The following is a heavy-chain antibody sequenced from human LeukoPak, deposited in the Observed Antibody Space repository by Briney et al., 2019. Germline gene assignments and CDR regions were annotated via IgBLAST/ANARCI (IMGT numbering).Heavy chain of an antibody. CDR2: IDPSDSYT. CDR1: GYRFLSYW. D-gene: IGHD6-13*01. J-gene: IGHJ6*02. Sequence: GESLRIFCKGSGYRFLSYWISCVRQMPGKGLEWIGRIDPSDSYTNYSPSFQGHVTISADKSISTAYLQWSSLKASDTAMYYCARVGYGSTSGADYYYFGMDVWGQGTTVIVSS. V-gene: IGHV5-10-1*01. CDR3: ARVGYGSTSGADYYYFGMDV.